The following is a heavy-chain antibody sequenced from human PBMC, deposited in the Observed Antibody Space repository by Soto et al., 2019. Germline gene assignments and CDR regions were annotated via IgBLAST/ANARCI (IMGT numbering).Heavy chain of an antibody. Sequence: EVQLVESGGGLVQPGGSLRLSCAASGFTFSSYWMNWVRQAPGKGLVWVSRINSDGGSTSYADSVKGRFTISRDNAKNTLYLQMNRLRAEDTAVYYCARDPGYSYGGYYYYGMDVWGQGSTVTVSS. CDR1: GFTFSSYW. J-gene: IGHJ6*02. V-gene: IGHV3-74*01. D-gene: IGHD5-18*01. CDR3: ARDPGYSYGGYYYYGMDV. CDR2: INSDGGST.